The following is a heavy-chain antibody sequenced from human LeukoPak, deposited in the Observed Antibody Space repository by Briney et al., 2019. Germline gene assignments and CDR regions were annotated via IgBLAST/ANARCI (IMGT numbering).Heavy chain of an antibody. Sequence: PSETLSLTCAVYGGSFSGYYWSWIRQPRGTGLEWIGEITHSGSTNYNPSLKSRVTISVDTSKNQFSLKVSSITAADTAVYYCAREPHGMDVWGQGTTVTVSS. CDR3: AREPHGMDV. CDR1: GGSFSGYY. CDR2: ITHSGST. V-gene: IGHV4-34*01. J-gene: IGHJ6*02.